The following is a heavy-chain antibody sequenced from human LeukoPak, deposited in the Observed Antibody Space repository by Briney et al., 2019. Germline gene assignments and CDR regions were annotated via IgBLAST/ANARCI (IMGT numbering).Heavy chain of an antibody. CDR3: ARDEGYSSGVPFDP. J-gene: IGHJ5*02. CDR2: INAGNGNT. D-gene: IGHD6-25*01. Sequence: GASVKVSCKASGYTFTSYAMHWVRQAPGQRPEWMGWINAGNGNTKYSQKFQGRVTITRDTSATTAYMELSSLRSEDTAVYYCARDEGYSSGVPFDPWGQGTLVTVSS. CDR1: GYTFTSYA. V-gene: IGHV1-3*01.